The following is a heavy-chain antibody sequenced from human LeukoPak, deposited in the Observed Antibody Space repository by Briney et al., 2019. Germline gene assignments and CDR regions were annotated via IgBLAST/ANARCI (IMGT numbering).Heavy chain of an antibody. D-gene: IGHD5-24*01. CDR3: ARELRAIARDGYNYYYYMDV. CDR1: GYTFTSYY. Sequence: ASVKVSCKASGYTFTSYYRHWVRQAPGQGLEWMGIINPSGGSTSYAQKFQGRVTMTRDTSTSTVYMELSSLRSEDTAVYYCARELRAIARDGYNYYYYMDVWGKGTTVTVSS. J-gene: IGHJ6*03. CDR2: INPSGGST. V-gene: IGHV1-46*01.